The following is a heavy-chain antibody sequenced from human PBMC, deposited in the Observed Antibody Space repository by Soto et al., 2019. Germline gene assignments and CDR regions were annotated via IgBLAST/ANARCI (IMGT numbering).Heavy chain of an antibody. V-gene: IGHV1-2*02. CDR1: RYIFTAYF. CDR3: ASHDPGDRFDP. CDR2: INPNNGAT. J-gene: IGHJ5*02. D-gene: IGHD2-21*02. Sequence: ASVKVSCKAPRYIFTAYFMHWVRQAPGQGLEWMGWINPNNGATHYGLSFQGRVTMTRDTSISTAYMELSSLRSDDTAVYYCASHDPGDRFDPWGQGTLGTVSS.